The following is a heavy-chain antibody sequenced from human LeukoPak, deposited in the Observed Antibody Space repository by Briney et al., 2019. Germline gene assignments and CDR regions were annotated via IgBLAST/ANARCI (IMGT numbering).Heavy chain of an antibody. CDR3: AKGSIDWYYFDY. J-gene: IGHJ4*02. CDR2: ISSDGSHK. CDR1: GFSFSTYD. Sequence: GGSLRLSCAASGFSFSTYDMHWVRQAPGKGLEWVAVISSDGSHKYWADSVKGRFTISRDNSKNTVYLQMNSLRAEDTAVYYCAKGSIDWYYFDYWGQGTLVTVSS. D-gene: IGHD3-9*01. V-gene: IGHV3-30*18.